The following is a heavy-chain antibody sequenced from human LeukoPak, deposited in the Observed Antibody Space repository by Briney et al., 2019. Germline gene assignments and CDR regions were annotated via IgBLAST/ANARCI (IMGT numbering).Heavy chain of an antibody. J-gene: IGHJ5*02. Sequence: SETLSLTCTVSGASISSNYWSWIRQPAGKGLEWIGRIYTGGGTHYNPSLKSRVTMSLDTSKNQCSLKLSSVTAADTAVYYCARAGYYYDSSGLNWFDPWGQGTLVTVSS. V-gene: IGHV4-4*07. CDR3: ARAGYYYDSSGLNWFDP. CDR1: GASISSNY. CDR2: IYTGGGT. D-gene: IGHD3-22*01.